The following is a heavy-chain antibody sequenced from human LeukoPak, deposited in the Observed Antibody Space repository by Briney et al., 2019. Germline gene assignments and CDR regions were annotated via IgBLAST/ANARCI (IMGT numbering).Heavy chain of an antibody. CDR3: ARGAHYHDSSEGYDY. CDR1: GDTFTAYY. Sequence: GASVKVSCKASGDTFTAYYMHWVRQAPGQGLEWMGWITPNSGGTNYAQKFQGRVTMTRDTSISTAYMELSRLRSHDTAVYHCARGAHYHDSSEGYDYWGQGTLVTVSS. V-gene: IGHV1-2*02. J-gene: IGHJ4*02. CDR2: ITPNSGGT. D-gene: IGHD3-22*01.